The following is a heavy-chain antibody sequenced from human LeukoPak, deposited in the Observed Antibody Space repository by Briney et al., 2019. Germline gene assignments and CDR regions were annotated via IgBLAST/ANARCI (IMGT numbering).Heavy chain of an antibody. CDR2: TSDDGKKK. CDR3: ARAAAETGAFRDNWFDP. CDR1: GFTFSRYD. V-gene: IGHV3-30*04. D-gene: IGHD6-13*01. Sequence: GSLRLSCVASGFTFSRYDVHWVRQAPGKGLEWVAVTSDDGKKKIYADSVKGRFTISRDNSKNTLYLQMSSLRAEDTALYYCARAAAETGAFRDNWFDPWGQGTLVTVSS. J-gene: IGHJ5*02.